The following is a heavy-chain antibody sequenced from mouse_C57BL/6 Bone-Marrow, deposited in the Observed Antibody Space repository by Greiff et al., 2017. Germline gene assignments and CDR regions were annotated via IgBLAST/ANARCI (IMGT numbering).Heavy chain of an antibody. D-gene: IGHD5-2*01. CDR2: ISYDGSN. Sequence: DVQLQESGPGLVKPSQSLSLTCSVTGYSITSGYYWNWIRQFPGNKLEWMGYISYDGSNNYNPSLKNRISITRDTSKNQFFLKLNSVTTEDTATYYCARGIFPDYWGQGTTLTVSS. CDR1: GYSITSGYY. CDR3: ARGIFPDY. J-gene: IGHJ2*01. V-gene: IGHV3-6*01.